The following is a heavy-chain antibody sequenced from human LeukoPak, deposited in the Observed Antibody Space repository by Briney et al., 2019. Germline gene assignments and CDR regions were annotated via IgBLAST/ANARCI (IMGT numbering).Heavy chain of an antibody. D-gene: IGHD6-19*01. Sequence: PGGSLRLSCAASGFTFSSYGMHWVRQAPGKGLEGVAVISYDGSNKYYADSAKGRFTISRDNSKNTLYLQMNSLRAEDTAVYYCAKDVAVAPFNYYFYYGMDVWGQGTTVTVSS. J-gene: IGHJ6*02. CDR3: AKDVAVAPFNYYFYYGMDV. CDR1: GFTFSSYG. V-gene: IGHV3-30*18. CDR2: ISYDGSNK.